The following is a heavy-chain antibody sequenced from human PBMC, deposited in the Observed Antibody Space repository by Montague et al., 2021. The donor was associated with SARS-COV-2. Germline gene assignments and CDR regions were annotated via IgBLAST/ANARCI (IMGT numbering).Heavy chain of an antibody. V-gene: IGHV3-53*01. Sequence: SLRLSCAASGFSVSDSYMSWVRQAPGKGPEWVSIIKAGNTYYTDSVKGRFTTSRDNSKNTLSLQMNSLRDEDTAVYYYARGPQQRSNFDYWGQGTLVTVSS. J-gene: IGHJ4*02. CDR1: GFSVSDSY. CDR3: ARGPQQRSNFDY. CDR2: IKAGNT. D-gene: IGHD6-25*01.